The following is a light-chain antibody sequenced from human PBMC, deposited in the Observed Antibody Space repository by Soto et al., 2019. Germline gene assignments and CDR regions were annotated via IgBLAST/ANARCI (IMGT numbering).Light chain of an antibody. CDR3: QQYNNWPAIT. Sequence: EIVMTQSPATLSVSPGERATLSCRASQSVSSNLAWYQQKPGQAPRLLIYSASTRATGIPARFSGSGSGTEFTLTISSLQSEDFAVYHCQQYNNWPAITFGQGTRLEIK. V-gene: IGKV3D-15*01. J-gene: IGKJ5*01. CDR1: QSVSSN. CDR2: SAS.